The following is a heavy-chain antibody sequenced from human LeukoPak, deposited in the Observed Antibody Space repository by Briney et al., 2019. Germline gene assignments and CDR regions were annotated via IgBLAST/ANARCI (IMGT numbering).Heavy chain of an antibody. J-gene: IGHJ4*02. Sequence: ASVKVSCKXSGYTFTAYYMNWVRQAPGQGLEWMGRIHPKTGGTNYAQMFQGRVTMTRDTSINTAYMELSRLRSDDTAMYYCAREEGLGSLDYWGQGTLITVSS. V-gene: IGHV1-2*06. CDR2: IHPKTGGT. CDR3: AREEGLGSLDY. D-gene: IGHD3-16*01. CDR1: GYTFTAYY.